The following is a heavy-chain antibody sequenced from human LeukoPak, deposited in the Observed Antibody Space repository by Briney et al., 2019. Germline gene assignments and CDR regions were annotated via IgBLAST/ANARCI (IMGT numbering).Heavy chain of an antibody. D-gene: IGHD6-19*01. CDR1: GGSISSGGYY. CDR3: ARAGALDIAVAGTIDFDY. Sequence: PSQTLSLTCTVSGGSISSGGYYWSWIRQPPGKGLERIGYIYHSGSTYYNPSLKSRVTISVDRSKNQFSLKLSSVTAADTAVYYCARAGALDIAVAGTIDFDYWGQGTLVTVSS. V-gene: IGHV4-30-2*01. J-gene: IGHJ4*02. CDR2: IYHSGST.